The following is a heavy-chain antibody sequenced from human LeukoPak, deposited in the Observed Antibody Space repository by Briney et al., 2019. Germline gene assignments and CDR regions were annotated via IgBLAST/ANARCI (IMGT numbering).Heavy chain of an antibody. CDR1: GFTFSSYS. V-gene: IGHV3-48*04. J-gene: IGHJ4*02. CDR2: ISSSSSTI. CDR3: ARAYYDFWSGYYPPGY. D-gene: IGHD3-3*01. Sequence: GGSLRLSCAASGFTFSSYSMNWVRQAPGKGLEWVAYISSSSSTIYYADSVKGRFTISRDNAKNSLYLQMNSLRAEDTAVYYCARAYYDFWSGYYPPGYWGQGTLVTVSS.